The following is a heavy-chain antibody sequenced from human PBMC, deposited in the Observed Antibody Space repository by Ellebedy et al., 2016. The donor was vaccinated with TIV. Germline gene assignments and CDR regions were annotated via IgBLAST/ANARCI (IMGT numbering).Heavy chain of an antibody. CDR3: ARVLRATSGMDV. D-gene: IGHD4/OR15-4a*01. Sequence: ASVKVSCKTSGYVFTAYYIHWVRQAPGQGLEWMGWINPDSGGTNLPQKFQGRVTMTRDTSVNTAYIELSRLQSDDTAVYYCARVLRATSGMDVWGQGTTVIVS. J-gene: IGHJ6*02. V-gene: IGHV1-2*02. CDR1: GYVFTAYY. CDR2: INPDSGGT.